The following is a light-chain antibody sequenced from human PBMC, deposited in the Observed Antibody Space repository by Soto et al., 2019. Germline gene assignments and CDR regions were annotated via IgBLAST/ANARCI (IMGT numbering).Light chain of an antibody. V-gene: IGKV1-27*01. CDR1: QGIRNF. CDR3: QKYSSVPV. CDR2: AAS. Sequence: DIQMTQSPPSLSASVGDRVTITCQASQGIRNFVAWYQQKPGKAPKFLIYAASTLQSGVPSRFSGSGSGTDFTLTINRLQPEDVETYSCQKYSSVPVFGPGTKVEIK. J-gene: IGKJ3*01.